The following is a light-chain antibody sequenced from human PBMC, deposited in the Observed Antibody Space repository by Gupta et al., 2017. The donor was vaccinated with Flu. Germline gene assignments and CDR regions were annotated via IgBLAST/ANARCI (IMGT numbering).Light chain of an antibody. CDR1: QNISSTY. CDR2: GAT. V-gene: IGKV3-20*01. CDR3: QQDCSSPWT. Sequence: EILLTQPSASVSLSPGESATLSCRASQNISSTYLAWYQKKFGQATRPLMYGATNRATSIPDRFSGSGSGTDFTLTISIQEPEDFAVYYCQQDCSSPWTFGQGTKVEIK. J-gene: IGKJ1*01.